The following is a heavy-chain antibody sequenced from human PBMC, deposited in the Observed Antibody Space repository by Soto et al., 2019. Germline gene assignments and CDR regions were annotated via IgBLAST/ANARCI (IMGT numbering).Heavy chain of an antibody. Sequence: WWSLRLSCAASGFTFSSYAMHWFRQAPGKGLEWVAVISYDGSNKYYADSVKGRFTISRDNSKNTLYLQMNSLRAEDTAVYYCARETAGYYYDSSGYLDAFDIWGQGTMVTVSS. J-gene: IGHJ3*02. D-gene: IGHD3-22*01. V-gene: IGHV3-30-3*01. CDR2: ISYDGSNK. CDR3: ARETAGYYYDSSGYLDAFDI. CDR1: GFTFSSYA.